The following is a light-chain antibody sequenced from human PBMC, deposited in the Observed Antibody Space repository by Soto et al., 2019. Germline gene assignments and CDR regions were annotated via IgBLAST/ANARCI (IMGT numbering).Light chain of an antibody. CDR2: AAS. J-gene: IGKJ4*01. CDR1: QGISSY. V-gene: IGKV1-8*01. Sequence: AIRMTQSPSSFSASTGDRVTITCRASQGISSYLAWYQQKPGKAPKLLIYAASTLQSGVPSRFSGSGSGTGFTPTLSRLQSEDFATYYCQQYYSYPLTFGGGTKVEIK. CDR3: QQYYSYPLT.